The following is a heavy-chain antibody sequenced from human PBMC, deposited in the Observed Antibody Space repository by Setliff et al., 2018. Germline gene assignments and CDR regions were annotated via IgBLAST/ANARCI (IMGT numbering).Heavy chain of an antibody. V-gene: IGHV3-21*01. CDR1: GFTFSSSA. Sequence: GGSLRLSCAASGFTFSSSAVAWVRQAPGKGLEWVSAISSTITSTYYADSVKGRFTISRDNAKNSLYLQMNSLRAEDTAVYYCASSYGSGSYYYYYYGMDVWGQGTTVTVSS. CDR3: ASSYGSGSYYYYYYGMDV. CDR2: ISSTITST. D-gene: IGHD3-10*01. J-gene: IGHJ6*02.